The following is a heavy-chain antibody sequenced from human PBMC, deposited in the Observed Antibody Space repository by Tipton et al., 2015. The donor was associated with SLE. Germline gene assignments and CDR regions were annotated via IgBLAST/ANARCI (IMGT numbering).Heavy chain of an antibody. CDR2: IYTSGST. CDR1: GGSISSGSYY. J-gene: IGHJ5*02. D-gene: IGHD2-21*01. Sequence: TLSLTCTVSGGSISSGSYYWTWIRQPAGKGLEWIGRIYTSGSTHYNPSLKSRVTISLDTSKNQFSLKLSSVTAADTAVYYCARAGGGDSNWFDPWGQGTLVTVSS. CDR3: ARAGGGDSNWFDP. V-gene: IGHV4-61*02.